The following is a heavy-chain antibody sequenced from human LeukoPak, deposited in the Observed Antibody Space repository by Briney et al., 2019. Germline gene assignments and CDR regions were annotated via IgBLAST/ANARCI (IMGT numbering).Heavy chain of an antibody. CDR2: ISGSGGST. J-gene: IGHJ4*02. Sequence: GGSLRLSCAASGFTFSSYAMSWVRRTPGKGLEWVSAISGSGGSTYYADSVKGRFTISRDNSKNTLYLQMNSLRAEDTAVYYCAKAGGYYGSGSYLDYWGQGTLVTVSS. V-gene: IGHV3-23*01. D-gene: IGHD3-10*01. CDR3: AKAGGYYGSGSYLDY. CDR1: GFTFSSYA.